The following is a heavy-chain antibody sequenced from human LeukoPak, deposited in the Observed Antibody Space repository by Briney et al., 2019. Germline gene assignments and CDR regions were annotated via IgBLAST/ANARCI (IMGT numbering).Heavy chain of an antibody. J-gene: IGHJ6*02. CDR1: GFTFSSYW. Sequence: GGSLRLSCAASGFTFSSYWMGWVRQAPGKGLEWVANIKQDGSEKYYVDSVKGRFTISRDNAKNSLYLQMNSLRAEDTAVYYCARDLHCSSTSCYYYYGMDVWGQGTTVTVSS. D-gene: IGHD2-2*01. V-gene: IGHV3-7*01. CDR2: IKQDGSEK. CDR3: ARDLHCSSTSCYYYYGMDV.